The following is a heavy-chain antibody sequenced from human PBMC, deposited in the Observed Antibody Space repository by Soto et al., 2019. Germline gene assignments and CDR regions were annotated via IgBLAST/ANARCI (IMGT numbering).Heavy chain of an antibody. CDR3: GRGRSGQLVVFY. J-gene: IGHJ4*02. Sequence: QVQLVQSGAEVKKPGASVKVSCKASGYTFTGHYIHWVRQAPGQGPEWMGEIGPASGDTRYEQKFQGRVTMTRDTSITTVYMELNNLSPDDTAVYYCGRGRSGQLVVFYWGQGTPVTVSS. CDR2: IGPASGDT. CDR1: GYTFTGHY. V-gene: IGHV1-2*02. D-gene: IGHD3-10*01.